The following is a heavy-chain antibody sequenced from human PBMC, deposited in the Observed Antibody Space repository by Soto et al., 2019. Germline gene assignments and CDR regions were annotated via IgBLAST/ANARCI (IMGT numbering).Heavy chain of an antibody. CDR2: INTGNGNT. Sequence: ASVKVSCKASGYTFSSYGLHWVRQAPGQRLEWMGWINTGNGNTKYSQNFQGRVTITRDTSASTLYMDLSSLRSEDTAVYYCVRGGHSSAFYYFDYWGQGTQVTVSS. D-gene: IGHD6-25*01. CDR3: VRGGHSSAFYYFDY. CDR1: GYTFSSYG. V-gene: IGHV1-3*04. J-gene: IGHJ4*02.